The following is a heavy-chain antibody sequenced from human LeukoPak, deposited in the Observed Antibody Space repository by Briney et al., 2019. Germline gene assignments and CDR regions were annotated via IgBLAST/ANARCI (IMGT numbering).Heavy chain of an antibody. J-gene: IGHJ4*02. D-gene: IGHD2-2*01. Sequence: GGSLRLSCAASGFTFSSYSMNWVRQAPGKGLEWVSSISSSSSYIYYADSVKGRFTISRDNAKNSLYLQMNSLRADDTAVYYCAKDSTDIVVVPDAYFDYWGQGTLVTVSS. CDR2: ISSSSSYI. V-gene: IGHV3-21*04. CDR3: AKDSTDIVVVPDAYFDY. CDR1: GFTFSSYS.